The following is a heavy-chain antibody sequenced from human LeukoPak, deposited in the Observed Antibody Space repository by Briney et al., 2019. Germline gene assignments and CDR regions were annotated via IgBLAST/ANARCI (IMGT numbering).Heavy chain of an antibody. D-gene: IGHD3-10*01. CDR2: MNPNSGNT. V-gene: IGHV1-8*01. J-gene: IGHJ6*02. Sequence: ASVKVSCKASGYTFTSYDINWVRQATGQGLGWMGWMNPNSGNTGYAQKFQGRVTMPRNTSISTAYMELSSLRSEDTAVYYCARSWFGELLYGYYYGMDVWGQGTTVTVSS. CDR1: GYTFTSYD. CDR3: ARSWFGELLYGYYYGMDV.